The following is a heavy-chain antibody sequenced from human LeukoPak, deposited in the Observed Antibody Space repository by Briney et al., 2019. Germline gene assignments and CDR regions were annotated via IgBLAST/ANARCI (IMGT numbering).Heavy chain of an antibody. Sequence: GGSLRLSCAASGFTFSDYYMSWIRQAPGKGLEWVSYISSSGSTIYYADSVKGRFTISRDNSKNTLYLQMNSLRAEDTAVYYCAKSFRFTVTTAGAFDIWGQGTMVTVSS. V-gene: IGHV3-11*01. CDR3: AKSFRFTVTTAGAFDI. D-gene: IGHD4-17*01. CDR2: ISSSGSTI. J-gene: IGHJ3*02. CDR1: GFTFSDYY.